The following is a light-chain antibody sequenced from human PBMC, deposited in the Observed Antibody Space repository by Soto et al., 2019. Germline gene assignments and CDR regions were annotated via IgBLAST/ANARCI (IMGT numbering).Light chain of an antibody. CDR1: QSVRSN. CDR2: GAS. CDR3: QQYIHWPPLT. J-gene: IGKJ4*01. Sequence: EIVLTQSPATLSVSPGERATLSHRASQSVRSNLAWYQQKPGQGPRLLIFGASTRATDIPARFSGSGSGTEFTLTISSLQSEDFAVYYCQQYIHWPPLTFGGGTKVEIK. V-gene: IGKV3-15*01.